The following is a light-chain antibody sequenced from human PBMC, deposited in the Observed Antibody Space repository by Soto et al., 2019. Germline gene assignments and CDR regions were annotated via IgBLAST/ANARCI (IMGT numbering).Light chain of an antibody. V-gene: IGLV2-14*01. CDR3: SSYTSSSTYV. CDR2: EVN. Sequence: QSALTQPASVSGSPGQSITISCTGTNSDIGTYNYVSWSQQHPGKAPKLMIYEVNSRPSGVSNRFSGSKSGNTASLTISGLQAEDEADYYCSSYTSSSTYVFGTGTKVTVL. J-gene: IGLJ1*01. CDR1: NSDIGTYNY.